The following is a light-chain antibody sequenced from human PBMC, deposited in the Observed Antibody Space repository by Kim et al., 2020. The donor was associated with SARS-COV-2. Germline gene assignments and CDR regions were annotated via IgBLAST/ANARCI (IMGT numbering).Light chain of an antibody. CDR3: QAWDSSTAV. CDR2: QDS. J-gene: IGLJ2*01. V-gene: IGLV3-1*01. CDR1: TLGDRY. Sequence: VSQGQTASITCSGDTLGDRYACWYQQKPGQSPVMVIYQDSKRPSGLPERFSGSNSGNTATLTISGTQAMDEADYYCQAWDSSTAVFGGGTQLTVL.